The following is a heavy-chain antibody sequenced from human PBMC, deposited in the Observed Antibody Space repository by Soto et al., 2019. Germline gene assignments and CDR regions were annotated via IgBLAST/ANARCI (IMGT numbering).Heavy chain of an antibody. V-gene: IGHV3-53*01. Sequence: GGSLRLSCAASGFTVSSNYMSWVRQAPGKGLEWVSVIYSGGRTYYADSVKGRFTISRDNSKNTLYLQMNSLRAEDTAVYYCASGKRVGRYFDWLLPFDYWGQGTLVTVSS. CDR3: ASGKRVGRYFDWLLPFDY. J-gene: IGHJ4*02. CDR2: IYSGGRT. D-gene: IGHD3-9*01. CDR1: GFTVSSNY.